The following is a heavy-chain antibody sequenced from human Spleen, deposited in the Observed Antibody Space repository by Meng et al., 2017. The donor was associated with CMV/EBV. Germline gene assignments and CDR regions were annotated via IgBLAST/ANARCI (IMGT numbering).Heavy chain of an antibody. D-gene: IGHD4-17*01. Sequence: QVELVQSGAEVKKPGASVKVSCKASGYTFTSFNINWVRQATGQGLEGMGWMNPKSGNTGYALKFQGRVTMTRNTSINTAYMELSSLRSEDTAVYYCARGLGPSYADRDYWGQGTLVTVSS. J-gene: IGHJ4*02. CDR2: MNPKSGNT. V-gene: IGHV1-8*01. CDR3: ARGLGPSYADRDY. CDR1: GYTFTSFN.